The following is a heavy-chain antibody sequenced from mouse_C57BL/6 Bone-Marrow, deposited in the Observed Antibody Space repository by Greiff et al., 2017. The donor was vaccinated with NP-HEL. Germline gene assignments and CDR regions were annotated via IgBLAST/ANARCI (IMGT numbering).Heavy chain of an antibody. D-gene: IGHD4-1*01. Sequence: VQLQQSGTVLARPGASVKMSCKTSGYTFTSYWMHWVKQRPGQGLEWLGAISPGNSATSYNQQFQGKAKLTAVTSASTAYMELSSLTKEYSAVYYCTRWDSTLPWFAYWGQGTLVTVSA. CDR1: GYTFTSYW. J-gene: IGHJ3*01. CDR2: ISPGNSAT. V-gene: IGHV1-5*01. CDR3: TRWDSTLPWFAY.